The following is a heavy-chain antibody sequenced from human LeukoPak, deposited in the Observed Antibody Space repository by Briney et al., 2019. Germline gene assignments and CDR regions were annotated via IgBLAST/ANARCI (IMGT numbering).Heavy chain of an antibody. D-gene: IGHD2-15*01. CDR1: GGSISSSSYY. V-gene: IGHV4-39*07. CDR2: IYYSGST. Sequence: SETLSLTCTVSGGSISSSSYYWGWIRQPPGKGLEWIGSIYYSGSTYYNPSLKSRVTISVDTSKNQFSLRLSSVTAADTAVYYCARVLRYCSGGNCYSGGLGYMDVWGKGTTVTISS. J-gene: IGHJ6*03. CDR3: ARVLRYCSGGNCYSGGLGYMDV.